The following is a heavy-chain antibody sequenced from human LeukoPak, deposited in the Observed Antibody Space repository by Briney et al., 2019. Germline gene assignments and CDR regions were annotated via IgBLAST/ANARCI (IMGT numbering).Heavy chain of an antibody. Sequence: PGGSLRLSCAASGFTVSNNFVGWVRQAPGKGLDWVSIIYSSGSTYYADSVKGRFTISRDNSKNTVYLQMNSLRAEDTAVYYCAKKTNFYDTSGYFDYWGQGTLVTVSS. CDR1: GFTVSNNF. D-gene: IGHD3-22*01. J-gene: IGHJ4*02. V-gene: IGHV3-66*02. CDR3: AKKTNFYDTSGYFDY. CDR2: IYSSGST.